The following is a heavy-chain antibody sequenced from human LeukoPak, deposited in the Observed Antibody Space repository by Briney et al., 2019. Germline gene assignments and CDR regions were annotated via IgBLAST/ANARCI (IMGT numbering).Heavy chain of an antibody. V-gene: IGHV4-61*01. D-gene: IGHD5-24*01. J-gene: IGHJ6*03. Sequence: TSETLSLTCAVSGGSISSSSYYWSWIRQPPGRGLEWIGYIDYSGSTNYNPSLKSRVTISVDTSKNRFSLKLSSVTAADTAVYYCAGGYKYAYYYYYYMDVWGKGTTVTVSS. CDR1: GGSISSSSYY. CDR2: IDYSGST. CDR3: AGGYKYAYYYYYYMDV.